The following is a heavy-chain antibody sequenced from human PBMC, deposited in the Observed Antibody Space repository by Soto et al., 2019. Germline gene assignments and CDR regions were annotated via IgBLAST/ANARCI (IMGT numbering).Heavy chain of an antibody. D-gene: IGHD3-10*01. CDR3: ASRSRGELYSFDY. Sequence: GGSLRLSCAASGFTSSNYWMHWVRQAPGKGLVWVSRIKSDGSSTSYADSVKGRFTISRDNSMNTLYLQMNNLRAEDTAVYYCASRSRGELYSFDYWGQGTLVTGS. CDR2: IKSDGSST. J-gene: IGHJ4*02. CDR1: GFTSSNYW. V-gene: IGHV3-74*01.